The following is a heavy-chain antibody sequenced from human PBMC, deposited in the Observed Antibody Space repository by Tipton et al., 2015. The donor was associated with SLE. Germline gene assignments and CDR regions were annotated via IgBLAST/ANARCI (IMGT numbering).Heavy chain of an antibody. V-gene: IGHV4-39*07. CDR1: GDSISSITYY. CDR3: ARSSSGWYKGAMDV. J-gene: IGHJ6*03. CDR2: IYNSEST. D-gene: IGHD6-19*01. Sequence: TLSLTCTVSGDSISSITYYWGWIRQPPGKGLEWIGSIYNSESTYYSPSLKSRVTISVDTSKNHFSLKLTSVTAADTAVYYCARSSSGWYKGAMDVWGKGTTVIVSS.